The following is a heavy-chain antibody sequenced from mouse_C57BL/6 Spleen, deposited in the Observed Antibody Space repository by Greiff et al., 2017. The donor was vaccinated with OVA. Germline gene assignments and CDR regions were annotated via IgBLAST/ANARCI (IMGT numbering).Heavy chain of an antibody. CDR3: ARREAYLYYFDY. CDR1: GYTFTSYW. Sequence: QVQLQQPGAELVRPGSSVKLSCKASGYTFTSYWMHWVKQRPIQGLEWIGNIDPSDSETHYNQKFKDKATLTVEKSSSTAYMQLSSLTSEDSAVYDWARREAYLYYFDYGGQGTTRTVSS. V-gene: IGHV1-52*01. J-gene: IGHJ2*01. CDR2: IDPSDSET. D-gene: IGHD6-5*01.